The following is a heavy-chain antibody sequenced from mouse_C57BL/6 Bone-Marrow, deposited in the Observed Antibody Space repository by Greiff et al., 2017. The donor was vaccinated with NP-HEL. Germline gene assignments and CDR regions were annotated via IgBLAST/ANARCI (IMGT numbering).Heavy chain of an antibody. V-gene: IGHV1-50*01. D-gene: IGHD1-1*01. CDR2: IDPSDSYT. CDR1: GYTFTSYW. J-gene: IGHJ1*03. Sequence: QVQLQQPGAELVKPGASVKLSCKASGYTFTSYWMQWVKQRPGQGLEWIGEIDPSDSYTNYNQKFKGKATLTVDTSSRTAYMQLRSLTSEDSAVYYCARSPSYYYGSSHWYFDVWGTGTTVTVSS. CDR3: ARSPSYYYGSSHWYFDV.